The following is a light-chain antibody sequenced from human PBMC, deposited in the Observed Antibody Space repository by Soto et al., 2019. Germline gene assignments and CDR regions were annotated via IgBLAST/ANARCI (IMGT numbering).Light chain of an antibody. J-gene: IGLJ2*01. CDR1: SSDVGGYNY. CDR2: EVD. Sequence: QSALTQPASVSGSPGQSITISCTGTSSDVGGYNYVSWYQHHPGKAPKLMIYEVDTRPSGVSNRFSGSKSGNTASLTISGLQAEDEADYYCSSYTSSSTLDVVFGGGTNLTVL. CDR3: SSYTSSSTLDVV. V-gene: IGLV2-14*01.